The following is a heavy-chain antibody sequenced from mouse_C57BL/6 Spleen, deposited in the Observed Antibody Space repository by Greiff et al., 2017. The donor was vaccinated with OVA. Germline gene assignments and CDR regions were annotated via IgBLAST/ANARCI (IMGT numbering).Heavy chain of an antibody. J-gene: IGHJ1*03. Sequence: EVQLQQSGPGMVKPSQSLSLTCTVSGYSITSGYDWHWIRHFPGNNLEWMGYISYSGSTTYNPSLKSRISITHDTSKNHYFLKLNSVTTEDTATYCCARETALYWYFDVWGKGTTVTVSS. D-gene: IGHD4-1*01. CDR2: ISYSGST. CDR1: GYSITSGYD. CDR3: ARETALYWYFDV. V-gene: IGHV3-1*01.